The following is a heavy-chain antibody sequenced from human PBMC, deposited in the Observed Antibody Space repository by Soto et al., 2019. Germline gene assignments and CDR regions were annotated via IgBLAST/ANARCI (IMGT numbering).Heavy chain of an antibody. CDR1: GGSISSYY. D-gene: IGHD3-22*01. CDR3: ARAGSYYDSSGYYADY. Sequence: PSETLSLTCTVSGGSISSYYWSWIRQPAGKGLEWIGRIYTSGSTNYNPSLKSRVTMSVDTPKNQFSLKLSSVTAADTAVYYCARAGSYYDSSGYYADYWGQGTLVTVSS. V-gene: IGHV4-4*07. J-gene: IGHJ4*02. CDR2: IYTSGST.